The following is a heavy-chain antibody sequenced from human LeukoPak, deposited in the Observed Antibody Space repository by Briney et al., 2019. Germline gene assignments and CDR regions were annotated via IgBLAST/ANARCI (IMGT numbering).Heavy chain of an antibody. V-gene: IGHV3-53*01. Sequence: PGGSLRLSCAASGFTVSTNYMSWVRQAPGRGLEWVSVIYSGGSTYYAASVKGRFTISRDNSKSTLYLQMNSLRAEDTAVYYCTRPHDYWGQGTLVTVSS. CDR2: IYSGGST. CDR1: GFTVSTNY. CDR3: TRPHDY. J-gene: IGHJ4*02.